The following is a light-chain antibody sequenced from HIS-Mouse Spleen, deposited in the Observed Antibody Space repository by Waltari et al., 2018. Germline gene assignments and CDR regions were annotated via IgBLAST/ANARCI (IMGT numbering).Light chain of an antibody. CDR3: QTWGTGIQV. CDR2: LNSDGSP. J-gene: IGLJ2*01. Sequence: QLVLTQSPSASASLGASVKLTCTLSSGHSSYAIAWHQQQPETGPRYLLKLNSDGSPSKGDGVPDRFSGSGSGAERYLTISSLQSEDEADYYCQTWGTGIQVFGGGTKLTVL. V-gene: IGLV4-69*01. CDR1: SGHSSYA.